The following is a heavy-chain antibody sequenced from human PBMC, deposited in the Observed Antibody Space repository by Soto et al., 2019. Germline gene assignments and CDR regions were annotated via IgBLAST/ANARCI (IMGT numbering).Heavy chain of an antibody. Sequence: PGGSLRLSCVASGFPFINYCMHWVRQAPGKGLEWVAGIDYNEINQYYIDPVKGRFTISRDQSKNTLYLQMNSLRAEDTAVYYCARNFWAVPTCYDLWGQGALVTVSS. D-gene: IGHD3-3*01. CDR1: GFPFINYC. J-gene: IGHJ4*02. CDR3: ARNFWAVPTCYDL. V-gene: IGHV3-33*01. CDR2: IDYNEINQ.